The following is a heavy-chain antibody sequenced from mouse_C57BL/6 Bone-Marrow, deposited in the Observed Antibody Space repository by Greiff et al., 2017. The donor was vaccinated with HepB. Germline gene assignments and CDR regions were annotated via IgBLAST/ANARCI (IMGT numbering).Heavy chain of an antibody. CDR2: IYPRSGNT. V-gene: IGHV1-81*01. J-gene: IGHJ4*01. Sequence: VKLVESGAELARPGASVKLSCKASGYTFTSYGISWVKQRTGPGLEWIGEIYPRSGNTYYNEKFKGKAPLTADKSSSTAYMELRSLTSEDSAVYFYAREATTVVADAMDYWGQGTSVTVSS. D-gene: IGHD1-1*01. CDR3: AREATTVVADAMDY. CDR1: GYTFTSYG.